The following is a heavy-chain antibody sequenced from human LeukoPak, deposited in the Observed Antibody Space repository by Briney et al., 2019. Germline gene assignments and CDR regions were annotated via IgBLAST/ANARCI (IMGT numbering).Heavy chain of an antibody. CDR2: ILQDAETT. Sequence: PGGSLRLSCAASGFSFSTSMMSWVRRVPGQGLEWVSTILQDAETTYYADSVKGRFTISRDNSKNTLYLQMNSLRAEDTAVYYCAKVLRYCSSTSCYPYYFDYWGQGTLVTVSS. D-gene: IGHD2-2*01. J-gene: IGHJ4*02. CDR1: GFSFSTSM. V-gene: IGHV3-23*01. CDR3: AKVLRYCSSTSCYPYYFDY.